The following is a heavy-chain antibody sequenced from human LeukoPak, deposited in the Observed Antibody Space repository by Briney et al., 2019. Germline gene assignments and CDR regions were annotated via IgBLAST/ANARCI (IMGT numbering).Heavy chain of an antibody. Sequence: PGRSLRLSCAASGFTFSSYSINWVRQAPGKGLEWVSSISSGSSYIYYADSVKGRFTISRDNAKNSLSLQMNSLRAEDTAVYFCARAPYTSSSRHFDYWGQGTLVTVSS. CDR1: GFTFSSYS. V-gene: IGHV3-21*01. CDR2: ISSGSSYI. D-gene: IGHD6-13*01. CDR3: ARAPYTSSSRHFDY. J-gene: IGHJ4*02.